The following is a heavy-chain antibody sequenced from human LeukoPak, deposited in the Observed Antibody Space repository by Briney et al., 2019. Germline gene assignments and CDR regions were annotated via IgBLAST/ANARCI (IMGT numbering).Heavy chain of an antibody. J-gene: IGHJ5*02. CDR1: GGSFSGYY. D-gene: IGHD3-22*01. CDR2: INHSGST. Sequence: SETLSLTCAVYGGSFSGYYWSWIRQPPGKGLEWIGEINHSGSTNYNPSLKSRVTISVDTSKNQFSLKLSSVTAADTAVYYCARAPDYYDSSDNWFDPWGQGTLVTVSS. CDR3: ARAPDYYDSSDNWFDP. V-gene: IGHV4-34*01.